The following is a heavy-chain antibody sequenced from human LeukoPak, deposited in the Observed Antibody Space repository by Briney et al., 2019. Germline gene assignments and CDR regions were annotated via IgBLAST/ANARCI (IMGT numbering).Heavy chain of an antibody. CDR1: GFSLSTQGAG. CDR2: NYWDDDK. D-gene: IGHD4-17*01. J-gene: IGHJ4*02. CDR3: AHSGEGDYARAFDY. Sequence: SGPTLMQPSQTLTLTFTFSGFSLSTQGAGAGWIRQPPVKALEWLTLNYWDDDKRYSTSLKSILTITKDISKNQVVLTMTNMDPVDTATYYCAHSGEGDYARAFDYGGQGTLVTVSS. V-gene: IGHV2-5*02.